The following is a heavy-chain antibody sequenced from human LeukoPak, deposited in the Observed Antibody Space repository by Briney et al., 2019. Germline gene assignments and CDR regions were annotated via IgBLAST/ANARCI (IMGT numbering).Heavy chain of an antibody. CDR3: AKGLYSSGRGYMDV. J-gene: IGHJ6*03. D-gene: IGHD6-19*01. Sequence: GGSLRLSCAASGFTFSSYAMSWVRQAPGKGLEWVSAISGSGGSTYYADSVKGRFTISRDNSKNTLYLQMNSLRAEDTAVYYCAKGLYSSGRGYMDVWGKGTTVTISS. CDR2: ISGSGGST. CDR1: GFTFSSYA. V-gene: IGHV3-23*01.